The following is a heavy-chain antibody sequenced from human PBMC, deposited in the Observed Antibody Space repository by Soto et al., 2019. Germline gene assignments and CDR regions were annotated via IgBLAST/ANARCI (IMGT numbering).Heavy chain of an antibody. J-gene: IGHJ4*02. D-gene: IGHD3-22*01. Sequence: QVQLQESGPGLVKPSQTLSLSCTLSGDSFSGADYYWSWIRQPPGKGLEWIGYIFHRVSTSYNPSLKSRITISLDSSKNQFSLNLRSVTAADTAVYYCARGRGYCYGRSGYHFDLWGQGTLVTVSS. V-gene: IGHV4-30-4*01. CDR1: GDSFSGADYY. CDR3: ARGRGYCYGRSGYHFDL. CDR2: IFHRVST.